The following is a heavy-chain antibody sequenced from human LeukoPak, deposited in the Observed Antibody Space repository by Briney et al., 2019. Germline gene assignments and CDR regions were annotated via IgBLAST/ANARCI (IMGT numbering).Heavy chain of an antibody. CDR3: AKLYGIYGGNSGDAFDI. CDR2: ISYDGSNK. CDR1: GFTVSTNC. Sequence: VGSLRLSCAASGFTVSTNCMTWVRQAPGKGLEWVAVISYDGSNKYYADSVKGRFTISRDNSKNTLYLQMNSLRAEDTAVYYCAKLYGIYGGNSGDAFDIWGQGTMVTVSS. D-gene: IGHD4-23*01. V-gene: IGHV3-30*18. J-gene: IGHJ3*02.